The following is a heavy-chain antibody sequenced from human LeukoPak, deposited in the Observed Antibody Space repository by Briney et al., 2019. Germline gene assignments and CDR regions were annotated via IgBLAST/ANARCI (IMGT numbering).Heavy chain of an antibody. D-gene: IGHD5-12*01. Sequence: SETLSLTCTVSGGSISSGGYYWSWIRQHPGKGLEWIGYIYYSGSTYYNPPLKSRVTISVDTSKNQFSLKLSSVTAADTAVYYCARGYSGYDSGYYYYMDVWGKGTTVTVSS. J-gene: IGHJ6*03. CDR1: GGSISSGGYY. CDR3: ARGYSGYDSGYYYYMDV. V-gene: IGHV4-31*03. CDR2: IYYSGST.